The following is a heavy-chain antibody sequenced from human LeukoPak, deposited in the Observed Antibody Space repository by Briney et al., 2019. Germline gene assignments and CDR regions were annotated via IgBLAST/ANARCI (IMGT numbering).Heavy chain of an antibody. D-gene: IGHD3-10*01. V-gene: IGHV4-34*01. CDR1: GGSFSGYY. CDR2: INHSGST. J-gene: IGHJ6*03. Sequence: SETLSLTCAVYGGSFSGYYWSWIRQPPGKGLEWIGEINHSGSTNYNPSLKSRVTISVDTSKNQFSLKLSSVTAADTAVYYCARLALKPTNGMVRGVFITKYYPMDVWGKGTTVTISS. CDR3: ARLALKPTNGMVRGVFITKYYPMDV.